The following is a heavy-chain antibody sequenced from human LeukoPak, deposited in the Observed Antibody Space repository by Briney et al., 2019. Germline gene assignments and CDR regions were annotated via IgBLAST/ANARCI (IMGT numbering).Heavy chain of an antibody. Sequence: SETLSLTCTVCVGFIGSHYWIWLRQPAGKGLEYIGRIHTSGITNYNPSLKSRVTISGDTSKNQFYLNLRSVTAADTAVYYCARDLGSNYVYFDYWGQGSLVTVSS. J-gene: IGHJ4*02. CDR2: IHTSGIT. CDR3: ARDLGSNYVYFDY. CDR1: VGFIGSHY. V-gene: IGHV4-4*07. D-gene: IGHD1-26*01.